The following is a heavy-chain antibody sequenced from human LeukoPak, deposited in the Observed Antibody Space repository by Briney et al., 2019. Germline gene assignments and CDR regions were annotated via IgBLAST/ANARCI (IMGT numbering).Heavy chain of an antibody. J-gene: IGHJ4*02. D-gene: IGHD3-22*01. Sequence: PGGSLRLSCAASGFTLSSYAMHRVRQAPGKGLEWVAVISYDGSNKYYADSVKGRFTISRDNSKNTLYLQMNSLRAEDTAVYYCARADYYDSSGYYPLLDYWGQGTLVTVSS. CDR1: GFTLSSYA. V-gene: IGHV3-30-3*01. CDR3: ARADYYDSSGYYPLLDY. CDR2: ISYDGSNK.